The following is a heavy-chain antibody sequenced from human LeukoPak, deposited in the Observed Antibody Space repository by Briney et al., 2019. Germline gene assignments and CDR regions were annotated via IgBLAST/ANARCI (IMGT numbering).Heavy chain of an antibody. J-gene: IGHJ5*02. D-gene: IGHD2-2*01. CDR3: ARGRYCSSTSCPGADP. CDR2: IIPIFGTA. CDR1: GGTFSSYA. Sequence: SVKVSCRASGGTFSSYAISWVRQAPGQGLEWMGGIIPIFGTANYAQKFQGRVTITTDESTSTAYMELSSLRSEDTAVYYCARGRYCSSTSCPGADPWGQGTLVTVSS. V-gene: IGHV1-69*05.